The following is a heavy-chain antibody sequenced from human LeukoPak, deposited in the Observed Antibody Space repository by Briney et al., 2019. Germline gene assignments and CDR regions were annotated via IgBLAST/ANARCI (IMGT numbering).Heavy chain of an antibody. CDR1: GGSISSYY. CDR2: ISGSGGST. Sequence: ETLSLTCTVSGGSISSYYWSWIRQPPGKGLEWVSAISGSGGSTYYADSVKGRFTISRDNSKNTLFLQMNSLRAEDTAVYYCAKVGLSSGWLGGAFDIWGQGTMVTVSS. D-gene: IGHD6-19*01. CDR3: AKVGLSSGWLGGAFDI. J-gene: IGHJ3*02. V-gene: IGHV3-23*01.